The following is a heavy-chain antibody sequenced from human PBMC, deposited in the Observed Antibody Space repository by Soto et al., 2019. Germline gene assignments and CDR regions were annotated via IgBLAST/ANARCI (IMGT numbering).Heavy chain of an antibody. CDR2: ISYSGST. D-gene: IGHD2-8*01. Sequence: QVQLQESGPGLVRPSQTLSLTCTVSAGSISTINYYWSWIRQHPEKGMEWFGYISYSGSTFYHSSLKCRVTISLDTSKKQFSLTLTSVTAADTAVYCCARSAQWDGFDPWGQGTMVTVSS. V-gene: IGHV4-31*03. J-gene: IGHJ3*01. CDR1: AGSISTINYY. CDR3: ARSAQWDGFDP.